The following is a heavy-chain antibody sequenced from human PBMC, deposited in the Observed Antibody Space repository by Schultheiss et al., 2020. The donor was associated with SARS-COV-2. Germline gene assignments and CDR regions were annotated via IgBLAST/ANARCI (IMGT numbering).Heavy chain of an antibody. V-gene: IGHV3-11*01. Sequence: GESLKISCAASGFTFSDYYMSWIRQAPGKGLEWVSYISSSGSTIYYADSVKGRFTISRDNAKNSLYLQMNSLRAEDTAVYYCASGRNEDTTNYYYYMDVWGKGTTVTVSS. CDR2: ISSSGSTI. CDR1: GFTFSDYY. D-gene: IGHD5-18*01. J-gene: IGHJ6*03. CDR3: ASGRNEDTTNYYYYMDV.